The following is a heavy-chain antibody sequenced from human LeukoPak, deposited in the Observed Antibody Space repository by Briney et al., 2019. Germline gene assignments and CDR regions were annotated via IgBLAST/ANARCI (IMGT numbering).Heavy chain of an antibody. D-gene: IGHD2-8*02. V-gene: IGHV3-43D*03. CDR1: GFTFDDYA. J-gene: IGHJ4*02. CDR3: AKERVAAAGGGYFDY. CDR2: ISWDGGST. Sequence: GGSLRLSCAASGFTFDDYAMHWVRQAPGKGLEWVSLISWDGGSTYYADSVKGRFTISRDNSKNSLYLQMNSLRAEDTALYYCAKERVAAAGGGYFDYWGQGTLVTVSS.